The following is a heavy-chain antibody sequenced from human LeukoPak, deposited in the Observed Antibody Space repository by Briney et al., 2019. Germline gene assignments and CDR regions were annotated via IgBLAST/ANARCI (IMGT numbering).Heavy chain of an antibody. J-gene: IGHJ6*02. V-gene: IGHV3-11*01. CDR3: ARWKPLYYYYGMDV. CDR1: GFTFSDYY. D-gene: IGHD1-1*01. CDR2: ISSSGSTI. Sequence: PGGSLRLSCAASGFTFSDYYMSWIRQAPGKGLEWVSYISSSGSTIYYADSVKGRFTISRDNAKNSLYLQMNSLRAEDTAVYYCARWKPLYYYYGMDVGGQGTTVTVSS.